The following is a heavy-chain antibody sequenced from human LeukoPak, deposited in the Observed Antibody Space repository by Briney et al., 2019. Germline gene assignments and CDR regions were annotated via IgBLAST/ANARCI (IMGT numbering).Heavy chain of an antibody. V-gene: IGHV1-69*04. CDR1: GGTFSSYA. CDR2: IIPILGIA. CDR3: ARDDSYGYGFDP. J-gene: IGHJ5*02. D-gene: IGHD5-18*01. Sequence: GASVKVSCKASGGTFSSYAISWVRQAPGQGLEWMGRIIPILGIANYVQKFQGRVTITADKSTSTAYMELSSLRSEDTAVHYCARDDSYGYGFDPWGQGTLVTLSS.